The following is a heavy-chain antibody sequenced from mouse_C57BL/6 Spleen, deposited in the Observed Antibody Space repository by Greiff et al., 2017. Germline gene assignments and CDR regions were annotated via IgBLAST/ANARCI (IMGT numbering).Heavy chain of an antibody. CDR3: ARTNYSNYGDAMDY. D-gene: IGHD2-5*01. CDR2: IDPSDSYT. J-gene: IGHJ4*01. V-gene: IGHV1-69*01. Sequence: QVQLQQPGAELVMPGASVKLSCKASGYTFTSYWMHWVKQRPGQGLEWIGEIDPSDSYTNYNQKLKGKSTLTVDKSSSTAYMQPRSLTSEDSAVYYCARTNYSNYGDAMDYWGQGTSVTVSS. CDR1: GYTFTSYW.